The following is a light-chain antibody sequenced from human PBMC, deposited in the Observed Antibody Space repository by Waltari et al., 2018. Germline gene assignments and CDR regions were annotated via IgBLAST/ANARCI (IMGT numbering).Light chain of an antibody. CDR2: WAS. V-gene: IGKV4-1*01. Sequence: DIVMTQSPDSLAVSLGERDTINCKSSQSVFHSSDSKNYLTWYQQKPGQPPKLLIYWASTRQSGVPDRFSGSGSGTDFTLTISSLQAEDVALYYCQQHYSSPLTFGGGTKVEIQ. J-gene: IGKJ4*01. CDR1: QSVFHSSDSKNY. CDR3: QQHYSSPLT.